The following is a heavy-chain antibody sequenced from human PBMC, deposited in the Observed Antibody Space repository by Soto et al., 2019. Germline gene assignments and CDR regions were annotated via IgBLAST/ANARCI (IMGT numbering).Heavy chain of an antibody. V-gene: IGHV1-18*04. Sequence: QVHLVQSGAELRKPGASVKVSCKASGYTFTTYGIIWVRQAPGQHLEWLGWISARNGDTKYAQGFQGRVTLTTDTSTSTAYMELMTLRSDDTAVYFSARVQLLPNPAADFWGQGTLVTVSS. CDR1: GYTFTTYG. CDR2: ISARNGDT. CDR3: ARVQLLPNPAADF. J-gene: IGHJ4*02. D-gene: IGHD3-10*01.